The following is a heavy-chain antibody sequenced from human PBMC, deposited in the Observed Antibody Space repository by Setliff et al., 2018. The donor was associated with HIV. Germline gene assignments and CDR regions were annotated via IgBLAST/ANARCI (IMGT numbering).Heavy chain of an antibody. J-gene: IGHJ4*02. Sequence: PSETLSLTCTVSGASISSSAYYWSWVRQPAGKGLEWIGHIYTFGDISYNPSLKSRATISMDASKNKFSLKVTSVTSADTAVYYCAKGAGFYGDYTFDYWGQGHLVTVSS. CDR1: GASISSSAYY. V-gene: IGHV4-61*09. D-gene: IGHD4-17*01. CDR3: AKGAGFYGDYTFDY. CDR2: IYTFGDI.